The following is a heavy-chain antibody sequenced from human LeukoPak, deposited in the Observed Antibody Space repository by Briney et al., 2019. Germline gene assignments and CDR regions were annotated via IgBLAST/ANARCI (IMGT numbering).Heavy chain of an antibody. D-gene: IGHD4-23*01. CDR2: INHSGTT. J-gene: IGHJ4*02. Sequence: XXPXGXGLELIGEINHSGTTNYNPSLKSRVTISVDTSKNQFSLKLSSVTAADTAVYYCARRGNSAYWGQGTLVTVSS. V-gene: IGHV4-34*01. CDR3: ARRGNSAY.